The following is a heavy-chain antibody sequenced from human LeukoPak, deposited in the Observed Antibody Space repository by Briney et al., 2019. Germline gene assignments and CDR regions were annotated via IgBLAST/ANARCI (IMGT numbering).Heavy chain of an antibody. CDR3: AKAHDYGDYAGFDY. J-gene: IGHJ4*02. CDR1: GFTFSSYW. Sequence: GGSLRLSCVASGFTFSSYWMSWVRQAPGKGLEWVANIKQDGSEKYYVDSVKGRFTISRDNAKNSLFLQINNLRAEDTALYYCAKAHDYGDYAGFDYWGQGTLVSVS. D-gene: IGHD4-17*01. CDR2: IKQDGSEK. V-gene: IGHV3-7*03.